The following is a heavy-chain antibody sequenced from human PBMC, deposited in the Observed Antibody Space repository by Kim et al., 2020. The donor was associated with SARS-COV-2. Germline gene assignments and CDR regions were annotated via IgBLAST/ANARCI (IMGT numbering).Heavy chain of an antibody. CDR1: GYSFSNYW. Sequence: GESLKISCKGSGYSFSNYWIGWVRQMPGKGLEWMGVIYPGDSDTRYSPSFEGQVTISADKSINTAYLQWSSLEASDTAIYYCAKHQCSGGSCYSAFHIWGQGTMVTVSS. CDR2: IYPGDSDT. CDR3: AKHQCSGGSCYSAFHI. J-gene: IGHJ3*02. D-gene: IGHD2-15*01. V-gene: IGHV5-51*01.